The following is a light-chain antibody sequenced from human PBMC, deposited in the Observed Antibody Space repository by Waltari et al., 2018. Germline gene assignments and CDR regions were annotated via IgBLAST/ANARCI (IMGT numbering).Light chain of an antibody. CDR1: SNDVGGYKY. CDR3: SSYTSSNTYV. Sequence: QSALTQPASVSGSPGQSITISCTGTSNDVGGYKYVSWYQQQPGEAPKLIIYEVSKRPSVVSNRFSGSKSGSTASLTISGLRAEDEADYYCSSYTSSNTYVFGTGTRVAVL. V-gene: IGLV2-14*01. CDR2: EVS. J-gene: IGLJ1*01.